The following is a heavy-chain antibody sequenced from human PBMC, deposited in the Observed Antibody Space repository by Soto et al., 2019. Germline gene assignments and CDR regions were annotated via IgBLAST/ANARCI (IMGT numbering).Heavy chain of an antibody. J-gene: IGHJ4*02. D-gene: IGHD5-12*01. V-gene: IGHV3-21*01. CDR1: GFTFSSYS. CDR3: ARDRARGYSGYDSYDY. Sequence: GGSLRLSCAASGFTFSSYSMNWVRQAPGKGLEWVSSISSSSSYIYHADSVKGRFTISRDNAKNSLYLQMNSLRAEDTAVYYCARDRARGYSGYDSYDYWGQGTLVTVSS. CDR2: ISSSSSYI.